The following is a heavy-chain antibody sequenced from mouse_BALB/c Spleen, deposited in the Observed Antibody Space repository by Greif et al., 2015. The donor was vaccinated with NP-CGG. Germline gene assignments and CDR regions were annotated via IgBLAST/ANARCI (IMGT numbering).Heavy chain of an antibody. CDR2: IYPGSGNT. D-gene: IGHD4-1*01. V-gene: IGHV1-84*02. CDR1: GYTFTDYY. J-gene: IGHJ4*01. Sequence: QVQLQQSGPELVKPGASVKISCKASGYTFTDYYINWVKQKPGQGLEWIGWIYPGSGNTKYNEKFKGKATLTVDTSSSTAYMQLNSLTSEDTAVYFCARRTGTEAMDYWGQGTSVTVSS. CDR3: ARRTGTEAMDY.